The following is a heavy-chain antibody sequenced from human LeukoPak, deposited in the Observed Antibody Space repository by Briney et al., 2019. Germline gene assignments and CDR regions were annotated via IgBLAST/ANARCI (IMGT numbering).Heavy chain of an antibody. V-gene: IGHV1-2*02. CDR3: ARDSHSSGWYVPDY. CDR2: INPNNGGT. D-gene: IGHD6-19*01. CDR1: GYTFTGYY. Sequence: ASVKVSCKASGYTFTGYYMHWVRQAPGQGLGLMGWINPNNGGTDYAQQFQGRVTMTRDTSISTAYMELSRLRSDDTAVYYCARDSHSSGWYVPDYWGQGTLVTVSS. J-gene: IGHJ4*02.